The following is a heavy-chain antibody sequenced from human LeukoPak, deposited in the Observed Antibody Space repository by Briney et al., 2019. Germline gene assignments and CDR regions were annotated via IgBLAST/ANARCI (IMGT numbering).Heavy chain of an antibody. V-gene: IGHV1-46*01. J-gene: IGHJ6*01. CDR3: AKAVSLLTYHAMDV. CDR1: GYTFTNHY. CDR2: INPSDGTT. Sequence: ASVKVSCKASGYTFTNHYMHWVRQAPGQGLEWMGIINPSDGTTTYAQTFQGRVTMTRDTSTNTVYMELSSLRSEDTAVYYCAKAVSLLTYHAMDVWGQGTTVTVSS. D-gene: IGHD4-11*01.